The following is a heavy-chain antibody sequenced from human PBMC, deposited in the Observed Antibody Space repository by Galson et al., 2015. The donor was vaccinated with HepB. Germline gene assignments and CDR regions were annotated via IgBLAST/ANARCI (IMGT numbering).Heavy chain of an antibody. CDR1: GFSFSNYA. Sequence: SLRLSCAAAGFSFSNYAMHWVRQAPTKGLEWVAFISYDGSKKNYADSVKGRFAISRDNSRNTLSLQVSSLRLEDTAIYYCARGGIFNGYYAFDFWGQGTVVTVSS. CDR3: ARGGIFNGYYAFDF. V-gene: IGHV3-30*09. CDR2: ISYDGSKK. J-gene: IGHJ3*01. D-gene: IGHD3-9*01.